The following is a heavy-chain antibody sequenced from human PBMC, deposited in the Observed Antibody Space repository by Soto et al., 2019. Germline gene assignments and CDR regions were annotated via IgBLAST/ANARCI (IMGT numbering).Heavy chain of an antibody. D-gene: IGHD3-10*01. CDR2: ISSSSSYI. Sequence: EVQLVESGGGLVKPGGSLRLSCAASGFTFSSYSMNWVRQAPGKGLEWVSSISSSSSYIYYADSVKGRFTISRDNAKNSLYLQMNSLRAEDTAVYYCARKRDYYGSGSYYDAFDIWGQGTMVIVSS. CDR1: GFTFSSYS. J-gene: IGHJ3*02. V-gene: IGHV3-21*01. CDR3: ARKRDYYGSGSYYDAFDI.